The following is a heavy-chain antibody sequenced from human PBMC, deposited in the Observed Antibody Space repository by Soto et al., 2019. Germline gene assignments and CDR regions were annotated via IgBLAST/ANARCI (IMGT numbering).Heavy chain of an antibody. CDR2: INPNSGGT. D-gene: IGHD3-16*01. CDR3: ARGQGGNPRDGAFDI. Sequence: ASVKVSCKASGGTFSSYTISWVRQAPGQGLEWMGWINPNSGGTNYAQKFQGWVTMTRDTSISTAYMELSRLRSDDTAVYYCARGQGGNPRDGAFDIWGQGTMVTVSS. J-gene: IGHJ3*02. CDR1: GGTFSSYT. V-gene: IGHV1-2*04.